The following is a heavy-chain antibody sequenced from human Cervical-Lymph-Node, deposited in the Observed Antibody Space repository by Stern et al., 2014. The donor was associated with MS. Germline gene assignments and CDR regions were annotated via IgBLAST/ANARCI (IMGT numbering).Heavy chain of an antibody. J-gene: IGHJ4*02. CDR2: IYHSGGT. CDR3: ARLPDYSGYDSAPIDY. D-gene: IGHD5-12*01. CDR1: GGSISSSNW. Sequence: QVQLQESGPGLVKPSGTLSLTCAVSGGSISSSNWWSWVRQPPGKGLEWIGEIYHSGGTNYNPSLKRRVTLSRDKSKNQFSLKLSSGTAADTAVYYCARLPDYSGYDSAPIDYWGQGTLVTVSS. V-gene: IGHV4-4*02.